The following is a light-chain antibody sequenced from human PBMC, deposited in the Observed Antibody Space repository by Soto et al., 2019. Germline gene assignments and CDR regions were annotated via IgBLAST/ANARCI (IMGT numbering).Light chain of an antibody. CDR1: SSDVGGYNY. Sequence: QSVLTQPASVSGSPGQSITISCTGTSSDVGGYNYVSWYQQHPGKAPKLMIYDVSNRPSGVSNRFSGSKSGNTASLTISGLQADDVADYYCSSYTSSSVVFGGGTKLTVL. CDR3: SSYTSSSVV. CDR2: DVS. J-gene: IGLJ2*01. V-gene: IGLV2-14*01.